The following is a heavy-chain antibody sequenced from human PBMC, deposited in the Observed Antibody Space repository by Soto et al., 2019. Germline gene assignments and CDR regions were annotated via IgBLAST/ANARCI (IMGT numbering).Heavy chain of an antibody. CDR3: ARATYFYDSSGYSGYGLDV. Sequence: SLRLSCAASGFTFSSYGMHRVRQAPGKGLEWVAVIWYDGSNKYYVDSVKGRFTISRDNSRNTLYLQMNSLRAEDTAAYYCARATYFYDSSGYSGYGLDVWGQGTTVTVSS. CDR1: GFTFSSYG. V-gene: IGHV3-33*01. CDR2: IWYDGSNK. D-gene: IGHD3-22*01. J-gene: IGHJ6*02.